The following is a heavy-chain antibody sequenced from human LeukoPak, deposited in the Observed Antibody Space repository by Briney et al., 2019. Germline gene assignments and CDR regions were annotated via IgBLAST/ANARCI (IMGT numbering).Heavy chain of an antibody. CDR1: GGSISSGDYY. D-gene: IGHD3-9*01. J-gene: IGHJ4*02. CDR3: AGLFDILTGYNVDY. Sequence: TSETLSLTCTVSGGSISSGDYYWSWIRQPPGKGLEWIGYIYYSGSTYYNPSLKSRVTISVDTSKNQFSLKLSSVTAADTAVYYCAGLFDILTGYNVDYWGQGTLVTVS. V-gene: IGHV4-30-4*08. CDR2: IYYSGST.